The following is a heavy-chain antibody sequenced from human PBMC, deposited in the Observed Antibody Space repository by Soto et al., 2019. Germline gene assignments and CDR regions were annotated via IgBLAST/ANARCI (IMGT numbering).Heavy chain of an antibody. CDR1: GYTFTGYH. CDR3: ARDRRFDNSGYNDIANDGFYV. Sequence: ASVKVSCKASGYTFTGYHMHWVRQAPGQGLEWMGWINPNSGGTNYAQKFQGRVTMTRDTSISTAYMEVSRLRSDDTAVYYCARDRRFDNSGYNDIANDGFYVWGQETMVSVSS. V-gene: IGHV1-2*02. CDR2: INPNSGGT. D-gene: IGHD3-22*01. J-gene: IGHJ3*01.